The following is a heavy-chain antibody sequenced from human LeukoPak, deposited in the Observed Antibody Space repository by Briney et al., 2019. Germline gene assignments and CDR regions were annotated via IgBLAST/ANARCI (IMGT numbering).Heavy chain of an antibody. J-gene: IGHJ5*02. V-gene: IGHV3-23*01. CDR1: GFTFSTYA. Sequence: GGSLRLSCAASGFTFSTYAMSWVRQAPGKGLEWVSVISGSATRTHYADSVKGRFTVSRDNSNNTLYLQMNSLRAEDTAVYYCAKHYNGNYKNWLDPWGQGTLVTVSS. CDR2: ISGSATRT. D-gene: IGHD1-7*01. CDR3: AKHYNGNYKNWLDP.